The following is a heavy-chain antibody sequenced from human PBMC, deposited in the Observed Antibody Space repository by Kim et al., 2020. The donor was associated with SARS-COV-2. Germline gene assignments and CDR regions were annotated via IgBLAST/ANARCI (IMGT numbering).Heavy chain of an antibody. D-gene: IGHD3-22*01. Sequence: GGSLRLSCAASGFTFSSYWMSWVRQAPGKGLEWVANIKQDGSEKYYVDSVKGRFTISRDNAKNSLYLQMNSLRAEDTAVYYCARPGGDGYYGMYNWFDPWGQGTLVTVSS. CDR2: IKQDGSEK. CDR1: GFTFSSYW. J-gene: IGHJ5*02. V-gene: IGHV3-7*01. CDR3: ARPGGDGYYGMYNWFDP.